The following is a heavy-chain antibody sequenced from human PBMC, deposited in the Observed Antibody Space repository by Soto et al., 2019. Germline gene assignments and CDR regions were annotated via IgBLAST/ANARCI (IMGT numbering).Heavy chain of an antibody. V-gene: IGHV4-59*12. CDR2: IYYSGSA. CDR1: GGSIRSDY. D-gene: IGHD3-10*01. Sequence: SETLSLTCTVSGGSIRSDYWTWIRQPPGKGLEWIGYIYYSGSALYNPSLKTRVTISVDTSKNQFSLKLSSVTAADTAVYYCAREGRMIRGVIINSYYYYGMDVWGQGTTVTVSS. J-gene: IGHJ6*02. CDR3: AREGRMIRGVIINSYYYYGMDV.